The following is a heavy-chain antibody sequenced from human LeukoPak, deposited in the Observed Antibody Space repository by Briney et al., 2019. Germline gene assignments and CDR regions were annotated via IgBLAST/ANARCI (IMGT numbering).Heavy chain of an antibody. CDR3: ASSGSYWILFDY. Sequence: GGSLRLSCTASGFTFSSYWMSWVRQAPGKGLEWVANIKQDGSEKYYVDSVKGRFTISRDNAKNSLYLQMNSLRAEDTAVYYCASSGSYWILFDYWGQGTLVTVSS. D-gene: IGHD1-26*01. J-gene: IGHJ4*02. CDR2: IKQDGSEK. CDR1: GFTFSSYW. V-gene: IGHV3-7*01.